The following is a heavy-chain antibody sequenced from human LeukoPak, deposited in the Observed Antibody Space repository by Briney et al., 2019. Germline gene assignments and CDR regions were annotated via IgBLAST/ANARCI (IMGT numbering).Heavy chain of an antibody. Sequence: SETLSLTCTLSGGSISSYYWSWIRQPPGKGLEWIGYIYYSGSTKYNPSLKSRVTISVDTSKNQFSLKLSSVTAADTAVYYCARGLNSSGYYYVSFFFDYRGQGTLGTVSS. CDR3: ARGLNSSGYYYVSFFFDY. V-gene: IGHV4-59*01. CDR1: GGSISSYY. J-gene: IGHJ4*02. D-gene: IGHD3-22*01. CDR2: IYYSGST.